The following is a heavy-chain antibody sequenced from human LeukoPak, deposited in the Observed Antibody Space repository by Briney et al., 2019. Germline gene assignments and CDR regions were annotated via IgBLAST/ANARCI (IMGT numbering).Heavy chain of an antibody. V-gene: IGHV4-38-2*01. D-gene: IGHD3-22*01. CDR3: ARRYYYDGDAFDI. J-gene: IGHJ3*02. CDR1: GYSISSGYY. Sequence: EPSETLSLTCAVSGYSISSGYYWGWIRQPPGKGLEWIGSIYHSGSTYYNPSLKSRVTISVDTSKNQFSLKLSSVTAADTAVYYCARRYYYDGDAFDIWGQGTMVTVSS. CDR2: IYHSGST.